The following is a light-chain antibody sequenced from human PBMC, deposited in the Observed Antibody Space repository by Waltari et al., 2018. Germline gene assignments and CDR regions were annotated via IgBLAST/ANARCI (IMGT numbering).Light chain of an antibody. V-gene: IGKV3-11*01. J-gene: IGKJ4*01. CDR3: HVRSNWPPVT. CDR2: DAS. Sequence: LSCRASQSVNEYLAWYQQIPGQAPRLLIYDASNRATGIPARFSGSGSGTDFTLTISSLEPEDFAIYYCHVRSNWPPVTFGGGTKVEIK. CDR1: QSVNEY.